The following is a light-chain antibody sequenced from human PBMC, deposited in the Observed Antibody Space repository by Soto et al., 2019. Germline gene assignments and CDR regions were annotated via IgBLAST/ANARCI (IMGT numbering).Light chain of an antibody. CDR3: QRYDNWPLT. Sequence: TMMTQSPDTLSVSLGERATLSCRASQSLRSSLAWYQQKPGQAPRLLIYDASTRATGIPARFSGSGSGTEFSLTISSLQSEDSAVYYCQRYDNWPLTFGGGTKVDIK. CDR1: QSLRSS. CDR2: DAS. J-gene: IGKJ4*01. V-gene: IGKV3-15*01.